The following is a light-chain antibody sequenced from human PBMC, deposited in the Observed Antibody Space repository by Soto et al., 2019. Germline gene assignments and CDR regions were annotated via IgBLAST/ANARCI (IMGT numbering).Light chain of an antibody. CDR1: SSDFGSYNL. Sequence: QSVLTQPASVSGSPGQSITISCTGTSSDFGSYNLVSWYQQHPGKAPKLMIYEVSKRPSGVSNRFSGSKSGNTASLTISGLQAEDEADYHRCSYASSSTHYVFGTWTKVTVL. V-gene: IGLV2-23*02. J-gene: IGLJ1*01. CDR3: CSYASSSTHYV. CDR2: EVS.